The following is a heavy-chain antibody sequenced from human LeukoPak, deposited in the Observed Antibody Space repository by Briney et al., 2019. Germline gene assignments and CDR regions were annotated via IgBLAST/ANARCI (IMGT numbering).Heavy chain of an antibody. V-gene: IGHV3-9*01. CDR1: EFTYDHYD. J-gene: IGHJ3*01. CDR2: ISWNSGSI. CDR3: ERDLGRAGVV. Sequence: GGSLRLSCVGSEFTYDHYDMHWVRRGPGRALGWGGGISWNSGSIGHASSPQGRFTNSRDNAKNSLDFRMPSLRPEDTALYCCERDLGRAGVVWGHGTMVTVS. D-gene: IGHD3-10*01.